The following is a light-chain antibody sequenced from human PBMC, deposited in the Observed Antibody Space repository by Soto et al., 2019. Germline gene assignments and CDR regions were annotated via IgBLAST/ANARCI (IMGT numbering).Light chain of an antibody. Sequence: QSALTQPASVSGSPGQSITISCTGTSSDVGGYKYVSWYQHHPGKAHKLIIYEVSNRPSGVSNRFSGSKSGNTASLTISGLQPEDEADYYCSSYTSSSTLGVFGGGTKLTVL. V-gene: IGLV2-14*01. CDR2: EVS. CDR1: SSDVGGYKY. J-gene: IGLJ3*02. CDR3: SSYTSSSTLGV.